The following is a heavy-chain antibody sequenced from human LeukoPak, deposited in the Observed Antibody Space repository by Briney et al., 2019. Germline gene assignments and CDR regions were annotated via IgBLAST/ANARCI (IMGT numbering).Heavy chain of an antibody. J-gene: IGHJ3*02. CDR1: GFTFSSYW. Sequence: GGSLRLSCAASGFTFSSYWVSWVRQAPGKELEWVANIKQEGSEKYYVDSVKGRFTIARDNAKNSLYLQMNSLRAEDAAVYYCARAMARRAFDIWGQGTMVTVSS. CDR3: ARAMARRAFDI. V-gene: IGHV3-7*02. CDR2: IKQEGSEK. D-gene: IGHD5-18*01.